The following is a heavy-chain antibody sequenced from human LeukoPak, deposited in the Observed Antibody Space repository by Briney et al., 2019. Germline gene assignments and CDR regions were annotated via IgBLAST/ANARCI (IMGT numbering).Heavy chain of an antibody. D-gene: IGHD5-12*01. Sequence: SQTLSLTCTVSGGSISSGDYYWSWIRQPPGKGLEWIGYIYYSGSTYYNPSLKSRVTISVDTSKNQFSLKLSSVTAADTAVYYCARDTYSGYDSGRRNYYFDYWGQGTLVTVSS. CDR1: GGSISSGDYY. V-gene: IGHV4-30-4*01. CDR2: IYYSGST. CDR3: ARDTYSGYDSGRRNYYFDY. J-gene: IGHJ4*02.